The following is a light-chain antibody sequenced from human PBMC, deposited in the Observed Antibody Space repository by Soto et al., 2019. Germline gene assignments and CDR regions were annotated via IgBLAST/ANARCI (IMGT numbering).Light chain of an antibody. J-gene: IGLJ2*01. Sequence: QSVLTQPPSVSAAPRQKVTISCSGSSSNIGSNYVSWYRHLPGTAPKLLIYDNNKRPSGIPDRFSGSKSGTSATLGITGLXXXXXXXYFCGSWDTSLSAVVFGGGTKLTVL. CDR2: DNN. CDR3: GSWDTSLSAVV. V-gene: IGLV1-51*01. CDR1: SSNIGSNY.